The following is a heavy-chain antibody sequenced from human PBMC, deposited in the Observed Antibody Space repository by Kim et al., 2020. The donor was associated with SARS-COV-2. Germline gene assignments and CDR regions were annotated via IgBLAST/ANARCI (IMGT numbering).Heavy chain of an antibody. CDR2: ISYDGTNK. CDR1: FSFSNYA. D-gene: IGHD6-13*01. CDR3: ARKPTTSSWSYYVEY. J-gene: IGHJ4*01. V-gene: IGHV3-30*04. Sequence: FSFSNYAMFWVRQAPGKGLEWVALISYDGTNKDYADSVKGRFTISRDNSKSTLYLQMNSLRVADTAVYFCARKPTTSSWSYYVEYWGQGTLAT.